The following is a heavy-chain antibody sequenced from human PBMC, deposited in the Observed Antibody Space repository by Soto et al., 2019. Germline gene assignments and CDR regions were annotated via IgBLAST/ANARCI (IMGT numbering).Heavy chain of an antibody. Sequence: QVQLVESGGGVVQPGRSLRLSCAASGFTFSSYAMHWVRQAPGKGLEWVAVISYDGSNKYYADSMKGRFTISRDNSKNTLYLQMNSLRAEDTAVYYCARGTLWELLREGWKSFDYWGQGTLVTVSS. CDR1: GFTFSSYA. J-gene: IGHJ4*02. CDR3: ARGTLWELLREGWKSFDY. CDR2: ISYDGSNK. D-gene: IGHD1-26*01. V-gene: IGHV3-30-3*01.